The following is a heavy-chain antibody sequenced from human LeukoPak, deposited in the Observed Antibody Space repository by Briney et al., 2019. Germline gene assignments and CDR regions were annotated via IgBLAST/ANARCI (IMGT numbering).Heavy chain of an antibody. V-gene: IGHV4-34*01. CDR1: GGPFSGYY. CDR2: INHSGST. J-gene: IGHJ4*02. Sequence: SETLSLTCAVYGGPFSGYYWSWIRQPPGKGLEWIGEINHSGSTNYNPSLKSRVTISVDTSKNQFSLKLSSVTAADTAVYYCARAGSAGFWSGPPVDYWGQGTLVTVSS. D-gene: IGHD3-3*01. CDR3: ARAGSAGFWSGPPVDY.